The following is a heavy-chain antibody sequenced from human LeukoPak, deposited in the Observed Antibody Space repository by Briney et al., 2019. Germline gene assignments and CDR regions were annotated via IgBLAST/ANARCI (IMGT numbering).Heavy chain of an antibody. CDR2: IYSGGST. Sequence: GGSLRLSCAASGFTVSSNYMSWVRQAPGKGLEWASVIYSGGSTYYADSVKGRFTISRDNSKNTLYLQMNSLRAEDTAVYYCASHSNFNPVYWGQGTLVTVSS. V-gene: IGHV3-66*01. CDR3: ASHSNFNPVY. J-gene: IGHJ4*02. CDR1: GFTVSSNY. D-gene: IGHD2-8*01.